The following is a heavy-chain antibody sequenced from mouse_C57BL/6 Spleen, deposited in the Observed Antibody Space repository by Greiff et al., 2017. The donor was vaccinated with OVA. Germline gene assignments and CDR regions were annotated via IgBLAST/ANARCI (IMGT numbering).Heavy chain of an antibody. J-gene: IGHJ4*01. CDR3: TKGGYAMDD. CDR1: GYTFTDYE. V-gene: IGHV1-15*01. CDR2: IDPETGGT. Sequence: QVQLKQSGAELVRPGASVTLSCKASGYTFTDYEMHWVKQTPVHGLEWIGAIDPETGGTAYNQKFKGKAILTADKSSSTAYMELRSLTSEDSAVYYCTKGGYAMDDWGQGTSVTVSS.